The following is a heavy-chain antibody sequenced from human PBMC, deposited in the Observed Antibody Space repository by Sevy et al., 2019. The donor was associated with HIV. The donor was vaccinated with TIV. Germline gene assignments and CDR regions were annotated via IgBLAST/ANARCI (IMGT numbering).Heavy chain of an antibody. CDR3: ARASSGYYYFYYYGMDV. CDR1: GGSVSSGSYY. D-gene: IGHD3-22*01. CDR2: IYYSGST. J-gene: IGHJ6*02. V-gene: IGHV4-61*01. Sequence: SETLSLTCTVSGGSVSSGSYYWSWIRQPPGKGLEWIRYIYYSGSTNYNPSLKSRVTISVDTSKNQFSLKLSSVTAADTAVYYCARASSGYYYFYYYGMDVWGQGTTVTVSS.